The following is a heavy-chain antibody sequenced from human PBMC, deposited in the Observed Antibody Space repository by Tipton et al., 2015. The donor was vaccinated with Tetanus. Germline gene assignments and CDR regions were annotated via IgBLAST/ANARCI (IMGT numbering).Heavy chain of an antibody. CDR1: GGSISSYY. CDR3: ARDQYYYDMSRGAAFDI. V-gene: IGHV4-4*07. D-gene: IGHD3-22*01. CDR2: IYTSGST. J-gene: IGHJ3*02. Sequence: TLSLTCTVSGGSISSYYWSWIRQPAGKGLEWIGRIYTSGSTNYNPSLKSRVTMSVDTSKNQFSLKLSSVTAADTAVYYCARDQYYYDMSRGAAFDIWGQGTMVTVSS.